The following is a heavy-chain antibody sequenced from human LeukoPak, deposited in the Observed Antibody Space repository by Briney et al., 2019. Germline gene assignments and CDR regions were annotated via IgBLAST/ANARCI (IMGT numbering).Heavy chain of an antibody. J-gene: IGHJ4*02. D-gene: IGHD1-14*01. CDR2: ISYSSSFL. CDR3: AREVTAE. V-gene: IGHV3-21*01. Sequence: VGSLRLSCEASGFTFSTHSMNWVRQAPGKGLEWVSSISYSSSFLDYADSVQGRFTVSRDNAKNSLYLQMNSLRAEDTAVYYCAREVTAEWGQGTLVTVSS. CDR1: GFTFSTHS.